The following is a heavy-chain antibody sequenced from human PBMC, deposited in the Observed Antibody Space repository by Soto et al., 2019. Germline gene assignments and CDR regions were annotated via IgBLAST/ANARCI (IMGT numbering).Heavy chain of an antibody. V-gene: IGHV3-23*01. J-gene: IGHJ4*02. CDR2: ISAGGGTT. Sequence: EVQLLESGGALVQPGGSLRLSCAASGFTFSSYAMSWVRQAPGKGLEWVSGISAGGGTTNYADSVKGRFTISKDNPNNTLYQQMTSLRAEDTAVYYCAKAARSGALGGYVDYWGQGTLVTVSS. D-gene: IGHD3-10*01. CDR3: AKAARSGALGGYVDY. CDR1: GFTFSSYA.